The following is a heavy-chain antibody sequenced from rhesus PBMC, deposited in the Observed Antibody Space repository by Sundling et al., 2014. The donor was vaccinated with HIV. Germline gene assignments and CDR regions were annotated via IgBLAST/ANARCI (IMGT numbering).Heavy chain of an antibody. J-gene: IGHJ6*01. CDR1: GFTFSNYD. CDR2: VRNKRNGYTT. D-gene: IGHD3-3*01. V-gene: IGHV3-13*01. CDR3: TKPQRITMFGLVSGRDGLDS. Sequence: EVQLVESGGGLVQPGGSLRLSCAASGFTFSNYDIHWVRQAPGKGLEWVGFVRNKRNGYTTEYAAAVKGRFIISRDDSKNTLYLQMSSLKTEDTAVYYCTKPQRITMFGLVSGRDGLDSWGQGVVVTVS.